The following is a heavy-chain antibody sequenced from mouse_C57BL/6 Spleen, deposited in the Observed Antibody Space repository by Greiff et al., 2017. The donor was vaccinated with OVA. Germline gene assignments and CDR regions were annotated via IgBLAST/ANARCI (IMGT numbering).Heavy chain of an antibody. CDR2: INPSSGYT. V-gene: IGHV1-7*01. CDR1: GYTFTSYW. J-gene: IGHJ1*03. Sequence: QVHVKQSGAELAKPGASVKLSCKASGYTFTSYWMHWVKQRPGQGLEWIGYINPSSGYTKYNQKFKDKATLTADKSSSTAYMQLSSLTYEDSAVYYCARGGYGYDGDFDVWGTGTTVTVSS. CDR3: ARGGYGYDGDFDV. D-gene: IGHD2-2*01.